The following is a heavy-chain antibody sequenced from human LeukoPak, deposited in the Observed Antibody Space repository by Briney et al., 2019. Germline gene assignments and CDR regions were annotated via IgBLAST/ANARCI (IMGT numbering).Heavy chain of an antibody. V-gene: IGHV4-61*05. Sequence: SETLSLTCAVSGGSISSSSYYWGWIRQPPGKGLEWIGYAYYSGHTNYNSSLKSRVTTSLDTSKSQFSLRLSSVTAAGTAVYFCARHPFATPFDYWGPGTLVTVSS. CDR1: GGSISSSSYY. D-gene: IGHD2-15*01. CDR2: AYYSGHT. J-gene: IGHJ4*02. CDR3: ARHPFATPFDY.